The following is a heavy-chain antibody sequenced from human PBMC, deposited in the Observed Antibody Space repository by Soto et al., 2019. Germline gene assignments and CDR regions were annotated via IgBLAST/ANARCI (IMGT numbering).Heavy chain of an antibody. Sequence: GSLRLSCAASGFTFSSYGMHWVRQAPGKGLEWVSDIRGDSKTKYYADSVKGRFTISRDNAKNTLYLQMNSLRAEDTAIYYCARARQYYDCELDPWGQGALVTVSS. V-gene: IGHV3-48*01. D-gene: IGHD3-22*01. CDR1: GFTFSSYG. J-gene: IGHJ5*02. CDR2: IRGDSKTK. CDR3: ARARQYYDCELDP.